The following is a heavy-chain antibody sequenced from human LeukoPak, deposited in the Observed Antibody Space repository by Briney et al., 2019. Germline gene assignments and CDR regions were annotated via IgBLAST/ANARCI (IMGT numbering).Heavy chain of an antibody. CDR3: ARIDAFDI. V-gene: IGHV3-21*06. J-gene: IGHJ3*02. Sequence: GGSLRLSCAASGFTFSNYNMNWVRQAPGKGLEWVSYISSRGSYAYYADSVKGRFTISRDNAKNSLYLQMNSLRAEDTAVYYCARIDAFDIWGQGTMVTVSS. CDR2: ISSRGSYA. CDR1: GFTFSNYN.